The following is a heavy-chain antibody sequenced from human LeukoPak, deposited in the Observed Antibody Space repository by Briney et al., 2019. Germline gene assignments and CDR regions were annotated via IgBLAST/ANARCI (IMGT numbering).Heavy chain of an antibody. D-gene: IGHD2-8*02. CDR2: IYHSGST. V-gene: IGHV4-38-2*02. Sequence: PSETLSLTCTVSGYSISSGYYWGWIRQPPGKGLEWIGSIYHSGSTYYNPSLKSRVTISVDTSKNQFSLKLSSVTAADTAVYYCAREVVVYAIPYFYYYYMDVWGKGTTVTVSS. CDR1: GYSISSGYY. J-gene: IGHJ6*03. CDR3: AREVVVYAIPYFYYYYMDV.